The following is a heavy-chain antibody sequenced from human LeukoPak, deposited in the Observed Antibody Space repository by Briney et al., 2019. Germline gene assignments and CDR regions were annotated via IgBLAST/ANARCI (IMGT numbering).Heavy chain of an antibody. CDR2: IYSDGTI. D-gene: IGHD3-16*01. J-gene: IGHJ4*02. CDR1: GFTVSSNY. CDR3: AREVGGGASGQ. Sequence: GGSLRLSCAASGFTVSSNYMSWARQVPGKGLEWVSVIYSDGTISYADSVKGRFTISRDNPENTLYLQMNSLRVEDTAVYYCAREVGGGASGQWGQGTLVTVSS. V-gene: IGHV3-66*01.